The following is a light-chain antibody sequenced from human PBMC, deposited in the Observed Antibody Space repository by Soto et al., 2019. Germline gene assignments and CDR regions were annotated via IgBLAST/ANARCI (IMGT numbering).Light chain of an antibody. J-gene: IGKJ3*01. CDR2: GEX. Sequence: DIVMTQSPGTLSLSLGERATLSCRASQSFSTYYVAWDEQRPGQATRILXXGEXRRATGIPVRFSGSGSGRDFTLTLSSLEPEDFAVYYCRQRSTWPTCRFGPGTKVDIK. CDR3: RQRSTWPTCR. V-gene: IGKV3D-20*02. CDR1: QSFSTYY.